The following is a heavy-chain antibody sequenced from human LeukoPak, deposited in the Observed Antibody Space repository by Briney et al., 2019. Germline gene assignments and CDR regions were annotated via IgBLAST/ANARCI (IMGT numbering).Heavy chain of an antibody. CDR1: GFTFSSYS. Sequence: GGSLRLSCAASGFTFSSYSMNWVRQAPGKGLEWVSSISSSSSYIYYADSVKGRFTISRDNAKNSLYLQMNSLRAEDTAVYYCARVGLVTEYYFDYWGQGTLVTVSS. D-gene: IGHD2-21*02. J-gene: IGHJ4*02. CDR3: ARVGLVTEYYFDY. V-gene: IGHV3-21*01. CDR2: ISSSSSYI.